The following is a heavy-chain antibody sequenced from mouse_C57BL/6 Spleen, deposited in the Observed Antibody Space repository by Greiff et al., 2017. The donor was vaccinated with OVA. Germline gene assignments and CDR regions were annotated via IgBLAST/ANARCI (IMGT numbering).Heavy chain of an antibody. D-gene: IGHD1-1*01. CDR1: GYTFTSYG. CDR3: AREGDYYGSSPSYWYFDV. V-gene: IGHV1-81*01. J-gene: IGHJ1*03. Sequence: QVQLQQSGAELARPGASVKLSCKASGYTFTSYGISWVKQRTGQGLEWIGEIYPRSGNTYYNEKFKGKATLTADKSSSTAYMELRSLTSEDSAVYFCAREGDYYGSSPSYWYFDVWGTGTTVTVSS. CDR2: IYPRSGNT.